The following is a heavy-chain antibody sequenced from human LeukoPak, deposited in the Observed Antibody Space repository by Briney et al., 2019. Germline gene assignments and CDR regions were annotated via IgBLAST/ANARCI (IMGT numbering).Heavy chain of an antibody. CDR3: AKEGYDILTGYRTNWFDP. J-gene: IGHJ5*02. D-gene: IGHD3-9*01. Sequence: GGSLRLSCEASGFTFSIYAMTWVRQAPGKGLEWVSTFTNHHTTYYTDSVKGRFTISRDNSKNTLYQQMDSVRPEDTAVYYCAKEGYDILTGYRTNWFDPWGQGTLVTVSS. CDR2: FTNHHTT. CDR1: GFTFSIYA. V-gene: IGHV3-23*01.